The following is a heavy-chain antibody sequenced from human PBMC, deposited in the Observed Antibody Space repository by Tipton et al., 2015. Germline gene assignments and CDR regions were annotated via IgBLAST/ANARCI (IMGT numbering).Heavy chain of an antibody. CDR3: ARDLEHGMDV. CDR1: GFTFDKHA. J-gene: IGHJ6*02. CDR2: ISGSASST. Sequence: SLRLSCAASGFTFDKHAMTWVRQAPGKGLEWVSTISGSASSTYYADSVKGRFTISRDNSKSTLYLQVNSLRAEDTAVYFCARDLEHGMDVWGQGTTVTVS. V-gene: IGHV3-23*01.